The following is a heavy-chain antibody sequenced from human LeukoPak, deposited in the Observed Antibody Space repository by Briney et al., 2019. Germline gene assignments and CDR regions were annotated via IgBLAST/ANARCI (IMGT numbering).Heavy chain of an antibody. D-gene: IGHD5-12*01. CDR3: ARDQGLDSGYDTYYGMDV. Sequence: GGSLRLSCAASGFTFSSYAMHWVRQAPGKGLEWVAVISYDGSNKYYADSVKGRFTISRDNSKNTLYLQMNSLRAEDTAVYYCARDQGLDSGYDTYYGMDVWGQGTMVTVSS. J-gene: IGHJ6*02. CDR1: GFTFSSYA. CDR2: ISYDGSNK. V-gene: IGHV3-30-3*01.